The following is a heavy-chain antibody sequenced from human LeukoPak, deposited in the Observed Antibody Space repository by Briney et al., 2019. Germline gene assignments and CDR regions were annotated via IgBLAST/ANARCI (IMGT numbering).Heavy chain of an antibody. CDR2: IIPILGIA. Sequence: ASVKVSCKASGGTFSSYTISWVRQAPGQGLEWMGRIIPILGIANYAQKLQGRVTITADKSTSTAYMELSSLRSEDTAVYYCARGTSGYYYFWGQGTLVTVSS. CDR3: ARGTSGYYYF. CDR1: GGTFSSYT. J-gene: IGHJ4*02. D-gene: IGHD3-22*01. V-gene: IGHV1-69*02.